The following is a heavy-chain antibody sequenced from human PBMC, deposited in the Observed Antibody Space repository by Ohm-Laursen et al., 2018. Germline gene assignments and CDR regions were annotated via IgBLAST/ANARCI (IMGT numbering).Heavy chain of an antibody. Sequence: GASVKVSCKTSGYTFTSYDINWVRQATGQGLEWMGWMNPNSGNTGYAQKFQGRVTMTRNTSISTAYMELSSLISEDTAVYYCARGGGLHRVRRVRYYGMDVWGQGTTVTVSS. CDR3: ARGGGLHRVRRVRYYGMDV. V-gene: IGHV1-8*01. D-gene: IGHD4-11*01. CDR1: GYTFTSYD. CDR2: MNPNSGNT. J-gene: IGHJ6*02.